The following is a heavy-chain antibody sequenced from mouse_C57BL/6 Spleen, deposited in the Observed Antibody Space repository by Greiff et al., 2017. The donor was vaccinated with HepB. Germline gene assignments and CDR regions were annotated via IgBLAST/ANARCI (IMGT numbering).Heavy chain of an antibody. CDR3: ARDALDSLYAMDY. V-gene: IGHV7-1*01. J-gene: IGHJ4*01. Sequence: DVKLVESGGGLVQSGRSLRLSCATSGFTFSDFYMEWVRQAPGKGLEWIAASRNKANDYTSEYSASVKGRFIVSRDTSQSILYLQMHALRAEDTAICYCARDALDSLYAMDYWGQGTSVTVYS. CDR1: GFTFSDFY. CDR2: SRNKANDYTS.